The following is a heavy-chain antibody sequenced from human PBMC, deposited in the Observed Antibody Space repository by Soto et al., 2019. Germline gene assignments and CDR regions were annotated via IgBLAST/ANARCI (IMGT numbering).Heavy chain of an antibody. CDR1: GDYIHVGGYY. J-gene: IGHJ5*02. V-gene: IGHV4-30-4*01. D-gene: IGHD6-19*01. CDR3: TTDFTCSANCCET. Sequence: SETLSLTCSVSGDYIHVGGYYWTWIRQRPGKGLEWMGYIYYTGKTYYNPSLESRLTMSVDRSKNQFSLRLTSVTAADTAAYFGTTDFTCSANCCETWGQGSRVTV. CDR2: IYYTGKT.